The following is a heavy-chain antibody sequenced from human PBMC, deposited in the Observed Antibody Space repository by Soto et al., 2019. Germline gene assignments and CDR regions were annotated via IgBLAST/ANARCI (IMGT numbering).Heavy chain of an antibody. Sequence: GGSLRLSCAASGFTFSSYAMHWVRHAPGKGLEWVAVISYDGSNKYYADSVKGRFTISRDNSKNTLYLQMNSLRAEDTAVYYCARQYYDFWSGYWGSYGMDVWGQGTTVTVSS. V-gene: IGHV3-30-3*01. CDR3: ARQYYDFWSGYWGSYGMDV. CDR1: GFTFSSYA. J-gene: IGHJ6*02. D-gene: IGHD3-3*01. CDR2: ISYDGSNK.